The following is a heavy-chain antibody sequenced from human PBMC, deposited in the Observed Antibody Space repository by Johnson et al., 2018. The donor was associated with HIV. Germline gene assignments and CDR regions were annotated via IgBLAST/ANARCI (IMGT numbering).Heavy chain of an antibody. CDR3: TTECMVRGVMGAFDI. CDR2: IKSKTDGGTT. CDR1: GLTFSNAW. J-gene: IGHJ3*02. Sequence: EVQLVESGGGLVKPGGSLRLSCAASGLTFSNAWMSWVRQAPGQGLAWVGRIKSKTDGGTTDYAAPVKGRFTIPSDDSKNTLYLKMNSRKTEDHAVFYCTTECMVRGVMGAFDIWGQVTMVTVSS. D-gene: IGHD3-10*01. V-gene: IGHV3-15*01.